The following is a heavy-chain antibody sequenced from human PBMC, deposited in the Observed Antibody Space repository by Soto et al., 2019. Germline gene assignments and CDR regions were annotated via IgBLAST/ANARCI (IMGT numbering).Heavy chain of an antibody. D-gene: IGHD6-13*01. CDR2: INHSGST. J-gene: IGHJ4*02. V-gene: IGHV4-34*01. CDR1: GGSFSGYY. Sequence: QVQLQQWGAGLLKPSETLSLTCAVYGGSFSGYYWTWIRQPPGKGLEWIGEINHSGSTNYNPSLGSRVTMSVDTSKNQFSLKLSSVTAADTAVYYCAAGTAFWGQGTLVTVSS. CDR3: AAGTAF.